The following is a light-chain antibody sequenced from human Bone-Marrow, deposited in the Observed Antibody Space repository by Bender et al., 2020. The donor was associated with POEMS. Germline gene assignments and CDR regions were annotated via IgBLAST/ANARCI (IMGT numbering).Light chain of an antibody. CDR2: QDT. J-gene: IGLJ2*01. Sequence: SYEVTQPPSVSVSPGQTASITCSGDDLGDKYVAWYQQKPGQSHVLVIYQDTKRPSGIPERFSGSNSGNTATLTISGTQAMDEADYYCQAWDTYSVIFGGGTKLTV. V-gene: IGLV3-1*01. CDR3: QAWDTYSVI. CDR1: DLGDKY.